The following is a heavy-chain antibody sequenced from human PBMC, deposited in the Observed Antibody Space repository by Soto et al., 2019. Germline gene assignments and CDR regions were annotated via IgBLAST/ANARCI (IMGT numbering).Heavy chain of an antibody. CDR2: LYSGGST. D-gene: IGHD3-16*01. CDR3: AGRGAGGEYLQH. V-gene: IGHV3-66*01. CDR1: GFTVSSTY. Sequence: EVQLVESGGGLVQPGGSLRLSCAASGFTVSSTYMSWVRQVPGKGLEWVSVLYSGGSTYYADSMKGRFTISRDNSKNTLYLQMNSLTAEDTAVYYCAGRGAGGEYLQHWGQGALVTVSS. J-gene: IGHJ1*01.